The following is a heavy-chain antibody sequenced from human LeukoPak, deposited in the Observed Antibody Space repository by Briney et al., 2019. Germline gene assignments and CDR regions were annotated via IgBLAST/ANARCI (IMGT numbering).Heavy chain of an antibody. V-gene: IGHV4-39*01. CDR1: GVSISSSNSY. CDR2: NYYSGIN. CDR3: ARVPHNCSGDRCYSRWFDP. Sequence: SETLSLSCTVSGVSISSSNSYWGCIRQPPGKGLEWIGSNYYSGINYNNASLKSQVSISIATSKNQFSLKLTSVTAADTAVYYCARVPHNCSGDRCYSRWFDPWGQGTLVIVSS. D-gene: IGHD2-15*01. J-gene: IGHJ5*02.